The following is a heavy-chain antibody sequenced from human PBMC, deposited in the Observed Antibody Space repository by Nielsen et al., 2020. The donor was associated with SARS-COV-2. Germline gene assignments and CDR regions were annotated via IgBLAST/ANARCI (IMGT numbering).Heavy chain of an antibody. CDR1: GFTFSDYY. CDR2: ISSSGSTI. Sequence: GESLKISCAASGFTFSDYYMSWIRQAPGKGLEWVSYISSSGSTIYYADSVKGRFTISRDNAKNSLYLQMNSLRAEDTAVYYCAKNLIAARRMGYYYGMDVWGQGTTVTVS. V-gene: IGHV3-11*01. D-gene: IGHD6-6*01. CDR3: AKNLIAARRMGYYYGMDV. J-gene: IGHJ6*02.